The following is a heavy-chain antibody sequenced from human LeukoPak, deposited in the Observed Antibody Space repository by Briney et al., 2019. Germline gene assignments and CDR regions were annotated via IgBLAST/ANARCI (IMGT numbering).Heavy chain of an antibody. Sequence: ASVKVSCKASGYTFTGYYMHWVRQAPGQGLEWMGWINPNSGGTNYAQKFRGRVTMTRDTSISTAYMELSRLRSDDTAVYYCARGLYYYGSGSYYMPYYYYMDVWGKGTTVTVSS. D-gene: IGHD3-10*01. J-gene: IGHJ6*03. CDR3: ARGLYYYGSGSYYMPYYYYMDV. V-gene: IGHV1-2*02. CDR1: GYTFTGYY. CDR2: INPNSGGT.